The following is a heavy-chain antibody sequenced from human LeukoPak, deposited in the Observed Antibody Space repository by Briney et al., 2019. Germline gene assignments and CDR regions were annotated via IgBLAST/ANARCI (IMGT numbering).Heavy chain of an antibody. CDR3: ARDLVYCSSTSCLGEGY. V-gene: IGHV4-38-2*02. D-gene: IGHD2-2*01. CDR1: GYSISSGFY. J-gene: IGHJ4*02. Sequence: SETLSLTCTVSGYSISSGFYWGWIRQPPGKALEWIGNIYHSGSTYYNPSLKSRVTISVDMSKNQFSLKLSSVTAADTAVYYCARDLVYCSSTSCLGEGYWGQGTLVTVSS. CDR2: IYHSGST.